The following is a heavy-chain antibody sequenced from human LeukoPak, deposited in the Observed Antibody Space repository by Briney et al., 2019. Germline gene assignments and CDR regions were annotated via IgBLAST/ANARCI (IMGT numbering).Heavy chain of an antibody. D-gene: IGHD2-15*01. CDR1: GGSISSSSYY. Sequence: SETLSLTCTVSGGSISSSSYYWGWIRQPPGKGLEWIGSIYYSGSTYYNPSLKSRVTISGDTSRNQFSLKLGSVTAADTAVYYCARLEKVVVPATFDYWGQGTLVTVSS. J-gene: IGHJ4*02. CDR2: IYYSGST. V-gene: IGHV4-39*01. CDR3: ARLEKVVVPATFDY.